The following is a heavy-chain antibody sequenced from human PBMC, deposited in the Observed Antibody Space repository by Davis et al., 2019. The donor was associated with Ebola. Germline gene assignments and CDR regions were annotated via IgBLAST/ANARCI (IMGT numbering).Heavy chain of an antibody. Sequence: MPLETLSLTCTVSGGSISSYYWSWIRQPPGKGLEWIGYIYYSGSTNYNPSLKSRVTISVDTSKNQFSLKLSSVTAADTAVYYCARAPIFGVVNDAFDIWGQGTMVTVSS. V-gene: IGHV4-59*12. CDR3: ARAPIFGVVNDAFDI. D-gene: IGHD3-3*01. J-gene: IGHJ3*02. CDR2: IYYSGST. CDR1: GGSISSYY.